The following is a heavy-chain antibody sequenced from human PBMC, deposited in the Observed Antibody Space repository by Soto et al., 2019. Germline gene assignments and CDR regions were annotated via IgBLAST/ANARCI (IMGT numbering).Heavy chain of an antibody. D-gene: IGHD6-19*01. J-gene: IGHJ3*02. CDR2: ISWNSGSI. CDR1: GFTFDDYA. CDR3: AKDRKPGRGWYVLDAFDI. V-gene: IGHV3-9*01. Sequence: PGGSLRLSCAASGFTFDDYAMHWVRQAPGKGLEWVSGISWNSGSIGYADSVKGRFTISRDNAKNSLYLQMNSLRAEDTALYYCAKDRKPGRGWYVLDAFDIWGQGTMVTVSS.